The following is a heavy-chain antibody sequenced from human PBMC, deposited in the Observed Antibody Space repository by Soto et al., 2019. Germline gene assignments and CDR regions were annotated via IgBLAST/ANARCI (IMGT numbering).Heavy chain of an antibody. CDR3: GRIPYSSASFDY. J-gene: IGHJ4*02. D-gene: IGHD6-19*01. CDR2: VYNSGST. Sequence: KPSETLSLTCSVSGFSVSSTYWGWVRQSPGKGLEWIGYVYNSGSTIYSPSLKSRITISMDPSKNQFSLRLRSVTAADTAVYYCGRIPYSSASFDYWGQGNLVTVSS. CDR1: GFSVSSTY. V-gene: IGHV4-59*02.